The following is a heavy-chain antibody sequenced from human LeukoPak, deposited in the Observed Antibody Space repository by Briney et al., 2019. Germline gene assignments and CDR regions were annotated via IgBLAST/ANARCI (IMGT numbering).Heavy chain of an antibody. CDR2: IIPILGIA. J-gene: IGHJ3*02. CDR1: GGTFSSYA. CDR3: ASLKAATDAFDI. V-gene: IGHV1-69*04. Sequence: SVKVSCKASGGTFSSYAISWVRQAPGQGLEWMGRIIPILGIANYAQKFQGRVTITADKSTSTAYMELSSLRSEDTAVYYCASLKAATDAFDIWGQGTMVTVSS. D-gene: IGHD2-15*01.